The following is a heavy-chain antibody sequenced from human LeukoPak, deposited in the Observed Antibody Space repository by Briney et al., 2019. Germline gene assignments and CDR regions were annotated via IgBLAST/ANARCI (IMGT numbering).Heavy chain of an antibody. D-gene: IGHD3-10*01. CDR2: IQSKTDGGTI. CDR3: STLMVRGIINI. V-gene: IGHV3-15*01. CDR1: GFTFSNAW. Sequence: GGSLRLSCAASGFTFSNAWMSWVRQAPGKGLEWVGRIQSKTDGGTIEYAAPVKGRFSISRDDSKTTLFLQMNSLKTEDTGVYYRSTLMVRGIINIWGQGTLVTVSS. J-gene: IGHJ4*02.